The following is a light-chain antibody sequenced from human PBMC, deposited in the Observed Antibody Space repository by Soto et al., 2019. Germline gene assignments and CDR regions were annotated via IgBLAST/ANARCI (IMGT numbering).Light chain of an antibody. J-gene: IGKJ2*01. V-gene: IGKV1-39*01. CDR1: QTINRF. Sequence: DIQMTQSPSFLSASVGDRVSITCRASQTINRFLNWYQQKPGKAPRLLNHSASILESGLPSRISGSGSGTDFTLTISGLQPEDFATYYCQQTDSIPYTFGQGTKLAIK. CDR2: SAS. CDR3: QQTDSIPYT.